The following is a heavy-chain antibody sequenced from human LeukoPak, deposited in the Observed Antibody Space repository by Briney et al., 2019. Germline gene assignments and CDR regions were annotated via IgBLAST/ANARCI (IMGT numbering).Heavy chain of an antibody. J-gene: IGHJ3*02. CDR1: GGTFSSYA. CDR2: IIPICGTA. V-gene: IGHV1-69*05. Sequence: ASVKVSCKASGGTFSSYAISWVRQAPGQGLDWMGRIIPICGTANYAQKFQGRVTITTDESTSTAYMELSSLSSEDTAVYYCARRYSYPDAFDIWGQGTMVTVSS. CDR3: ARRYSYPDAFDI. D-gene: IGHD5-18*01.